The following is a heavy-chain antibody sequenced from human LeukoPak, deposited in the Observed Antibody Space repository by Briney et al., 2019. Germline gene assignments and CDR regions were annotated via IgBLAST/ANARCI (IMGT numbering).Heavy chain of an antibody. D-gene: IGHD3-10*01. Sequence: SETLSLTCTVSGGSISSYYWSWIRQPAGTGLEWIGRIYTSGSTNYNPSLKSRVTMSVDTSKNQFSLKLSSVTAADTAVYYCAREVDYYGSGTYYYYYMDVWGKGTTVTISS. J-gene: IGHJ6*03. V-gene: IGHV4-4*07. CDR2: IYTSGST. CDR1: GGSISSYY. CDR3: AREVDYYGSGTYYYYYMDV.